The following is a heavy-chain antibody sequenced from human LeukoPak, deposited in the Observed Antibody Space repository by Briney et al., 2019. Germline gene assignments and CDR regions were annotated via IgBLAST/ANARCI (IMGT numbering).Heavy chain of an antibody. CDR2: INPNSGGT. CDR3: ARDQVWFDP. V-gene: IGHV1-2*02. Sequence: GASVKVSCKASGYAFTGHYMHWVRQAPGQGLEWMGWINPNSGGTNYAQKLQGRVTMTRDTSISTAYMELSRLRSDDTAVYYCARDQVWFDPWGQGTLVTVSS. J-gene: IGHJ5*02. CDR1: GYAFTGHY.